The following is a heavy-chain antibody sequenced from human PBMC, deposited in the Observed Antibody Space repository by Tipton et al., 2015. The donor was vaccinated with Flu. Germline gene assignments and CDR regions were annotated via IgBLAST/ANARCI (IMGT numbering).Heavy chain of an antibody. Sequence: LRLSCTVPGDSMRRDYFWGWIRQPPGKGLEWIGHIHRGGSPYYNPSLRSRVTMSVARSNDQFYLRLNSVTAADTAVYFCARRTFSNYVSGPKNWFDFWGQGTLVTVSS. D-gene: IGHD4-11*01. CDR3: ARRTFSNYVSGPKNWFDF. J-gene: IGHJ5*01. V-gene: IGHV4-38-2*02. CDR2: IHRGGSP. CDR1: GDSMRRDYF.